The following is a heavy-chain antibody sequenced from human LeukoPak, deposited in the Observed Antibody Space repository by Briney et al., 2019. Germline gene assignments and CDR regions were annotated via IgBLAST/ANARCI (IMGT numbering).Heavy chain of an antibody. CDR2: INNDGSST. J-gene: IGHJ5*02. CDR1: GFTFSGSD. Sequence: GGSLRLSCAASGFTFSGSDIHWVRQAPGKGLLWVSRINNDGSSTTYAGSVKGRFTISRDNAKNTLYLQMNSLRAEDTAVYYCVREVSGDPWRSWFVPWGQGTMVTVSS. D-gene: IGHD4-17*01. V-gene: IGHV3-74*01. CDR3: VREVSGDPWRSWFVP.